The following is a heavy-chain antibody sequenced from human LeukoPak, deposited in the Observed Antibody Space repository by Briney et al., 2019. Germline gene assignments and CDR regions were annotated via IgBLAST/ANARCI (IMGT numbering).Heavy chain of an antibody. CDR3: ARAFDYYDSSGYYYYAFDI. V-gene: IGHV4-59*01. CDR1: GGSISSYY. CDR2: IYYSGST. Sequence: PSETLSLTCTVSGGSISSYYWSWIRQPPGKGLEWIGYIYYSGSTNYNPSLKSRVTISVDTSKNRFSLKLSSVTAADTAVYYCARAFDYYDSSGYYYYAFDIWGQGTMVTVSS. J-gene: IGHJ3*02. D-gene: IGHD3-22*01.